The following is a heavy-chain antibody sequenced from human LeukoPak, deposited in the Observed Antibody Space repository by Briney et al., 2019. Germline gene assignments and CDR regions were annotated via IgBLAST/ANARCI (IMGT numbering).Heavy chain of an antibody. Sequence: GGSLRLSCAASGFSFSNYWMGWVRQSQGKGMEWVANITYDGSEKYYVDSVKGRFTISRDMAKNSLYLQMNSLRVEDTAVYYCTRDETWGQGTLVTVSS. V-gene: IGHV3-7*04. CDR3: TRDET. CDR1: GFSFSNYW. CDR2: ITYDGSEK. J-gene: IGHJ5*02.